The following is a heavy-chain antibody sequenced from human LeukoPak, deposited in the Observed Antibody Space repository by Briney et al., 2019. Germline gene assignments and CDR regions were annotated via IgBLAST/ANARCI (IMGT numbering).Heavy chain of an antibody. CDR1: GFMFSDYY. Sequence: GGSLRLSCAASGFMFSDYYMSWVRQAPGKGLEWVSAISGSGGSTYYADSVKGRFTISRDNSKNTLYLQMNSLRAEDTAVYYCAKWGSGPYSSWTSDAFDIWGQGTMVTVSS. CDR2: ISGSGGST. CDR3: AKWGSGPYSSWTSDAFDI. V-gene: IGHV3-23*01. D-gene: IGHD6-6*01. J-gene: IGHJ3*02.